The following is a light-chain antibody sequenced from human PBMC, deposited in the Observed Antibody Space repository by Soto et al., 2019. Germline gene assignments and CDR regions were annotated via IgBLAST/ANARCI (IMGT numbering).Light chain of an antibody. CDR3: QSYDGRLSASRVG. CDR2: DNT. Sequence: QLVLTQPPSVSGAPGQRVTISCTGGSSNVGAVYDVHWYQQFPGTAPKLLIYDNTNRPSGVPDRFSASKSGTSASLTITGLQAEDEADYYCQSYDGRLSASRVGFGGGTKLTVL. J-gene: IGLJ2*01. V-gene: IGLV1-40*01. CDR1: SSNVGAVYD.